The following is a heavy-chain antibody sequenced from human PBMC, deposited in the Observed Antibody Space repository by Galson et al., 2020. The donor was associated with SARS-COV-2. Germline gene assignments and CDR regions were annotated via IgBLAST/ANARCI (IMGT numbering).Heavy chain of an antibody. CDR1: GYTFTGYY. D-gene: IGHD3-22*01. V-gene: IGHV1-2*04. Sequence: ASVKVSCKASGYTFTGYYMHWVRQAPGQGLEWMGWINPNSGGTNYAQKFQGWVTMTRDTSISTAYMELSRLRSDDTAVYYCARAVTYYYDSSGYYQYYFDYWGQGTLVTVSS. J-gene: IGHJ4*02. CDR2: INPNSGGT. CDR3: ARAVTYYYDSSGYYQYYFDY.